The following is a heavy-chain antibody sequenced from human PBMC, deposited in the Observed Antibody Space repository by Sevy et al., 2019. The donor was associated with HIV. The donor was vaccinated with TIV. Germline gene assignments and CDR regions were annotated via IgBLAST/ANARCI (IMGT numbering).Heavy chain of an antibody. Sequence: SETLSLTCAVYGGSFSGYYWSWIRQPPGKGLEWIGEINHSGSTNYNPSLKSRVTRSVDTSKNQFSLKLSSVTAADTAVYYCARHCGSTSCSHAFDIWGQGTMVTVSS. CDR3: ARHCGSTSCSHAFDI. CDR2: INHSGST. V-gene: IGHV4-34*01. J-gene: IGHJ3*02. D-gene: IGHD2-2*01. CDR1: GGSFSGYY.